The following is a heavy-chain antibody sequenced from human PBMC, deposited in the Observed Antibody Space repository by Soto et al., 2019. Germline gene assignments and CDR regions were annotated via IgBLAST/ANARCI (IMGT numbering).Heavy chain of an antibody. CDR2: IYWDGDK. V-gene: IGHV2-5*02. CDR3: ARRRDGTYALDY. J-gene: IGHJ4*02. CDR1: GFSLSTNGVG. Sequence: QITLKESGPTLVKPTQTLTLTCTFSGFSLSTNGVGVGWIRRPPGKALEWLALIYWDGDKRYSPSLRSTLTLTKDTSKNQVVLTMTNMDPVDTATYYCARRRDGTYALDYWGQGTLVTVAS. D-gene: IGHD1-26*01.